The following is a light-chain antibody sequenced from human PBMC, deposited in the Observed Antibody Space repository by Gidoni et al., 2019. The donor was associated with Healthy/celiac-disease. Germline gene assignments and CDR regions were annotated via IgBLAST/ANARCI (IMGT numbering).Light chain of an antibody. CDR2: QDS. CDR3: QAWDSSTGGV. V-gene: IGLV3-1*01. Sequence: SHALTQPPSVSVSPGQTASINCSGDKLGDTYACWYQQQPGQSPVLVIYQDSKRPSGIPERFSGSNSGNTATLTISGTQAMDEADYYCQAWDSSTGGVFGGGTKLTVL. J-gene: IGLJ2*01. CDR1: KLGDTY.